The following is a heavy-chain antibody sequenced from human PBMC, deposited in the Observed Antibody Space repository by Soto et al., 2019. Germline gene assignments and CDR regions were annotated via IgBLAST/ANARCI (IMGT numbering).Heavy chain of an antibody. J-gene: IGHJ4*02. Sequence: ASVKVSCKASGYTFTDYVMHWVRQAPGEGLQWMGRINAGNGDTKYSQNFQGRVAITRETSASTVYMELSSLTSDDTAVYYCAVRGENYSNSSGYYVVDYWGQGTLVTVSS. D-gene: IGHD3-22*01. V-gene: IGHV1-3*01. CDR2: INAGNGDT. CDR1: GYTFTDYV. CDR3: AVRGENYSNSSGYYVVDY.